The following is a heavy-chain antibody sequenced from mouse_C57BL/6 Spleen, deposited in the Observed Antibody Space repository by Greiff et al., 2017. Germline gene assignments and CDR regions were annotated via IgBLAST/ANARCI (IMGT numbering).Heavy chain of an antibody. J-gene: IGHJ4*01. CDR2: IHPSDSDT. CDR1: GYTFTSYW. V-gene: IGHV1-74*01. CDR3: AMGWFLFSMDY. D-gene: IGHD2-3*01. Sequence: QVQLKQPGAELVKPGASVKVSCKASGYTFTSYWMHWVKQRPGQGLEWIGRIHPSDSDTNFNQKFKGKATLTVDKSSSTAYMQRSSLTSEDSAVYYCAMGWFLFSMDYWGQGTSVTVSS.